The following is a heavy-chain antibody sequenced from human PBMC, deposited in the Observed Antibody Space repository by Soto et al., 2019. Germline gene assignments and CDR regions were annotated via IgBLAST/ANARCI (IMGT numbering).Heavy chain of an antibody. D-gene: IGHD3-16*01. Sequence: QVQLQESGPGLVKPSGTLSLTCAVSGGSISSSNWWSWVRQPPGKGLEWIGETYHSGSTNYNPSLKSQVTISVGKSKNQFTLKLSSVTAADTAVYYCARESWVASERGGFDYWGQGTLVTVSS. CDR3: ARESWVASERGGFDY. CDR2: TYHSGST. J-gene: IGHJ4*02. V-gene: IGHV4-4*02. CDR1: GGSISSSNW.